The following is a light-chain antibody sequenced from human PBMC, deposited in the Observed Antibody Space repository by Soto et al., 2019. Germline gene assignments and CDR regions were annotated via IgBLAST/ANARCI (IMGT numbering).Light chain of an antibody. V-gene: IGLV2-14*01. CDR2: DVS. CDR1: SSDVGGYNY. J-gene: IGLJ1*01. Sequence: QSVLTQPASVSGFPGQSITISCTGTSSDVGGYNYVSWYQQHPGKAPKLMIYDVSNRPSGVSNRFSGSKSGNTASLTISGLQAEDEADYYCSSYAGSYTFVFGTGTKVTVL. CDR3: SSYAGSYTFV.